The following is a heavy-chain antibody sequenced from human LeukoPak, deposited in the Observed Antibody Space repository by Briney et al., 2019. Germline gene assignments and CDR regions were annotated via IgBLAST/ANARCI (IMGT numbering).Heavy chain of an antibody. CDR2: ISNSGTT. V-gene: IGHV4-31*03. J-gene: IGHJ3*02. D-gene: IGHD2-21*02. CDR1: GDSVTSGGYL. CDR3: ARDVVVTSSPDAFDI. Sequence: SETLSLTCTVSGDSVTSGGYLWTWIRQHPGKGLQWIGYISNSGTTSYNPSLKSRVSISVDTSNNQFSLRLSSVTAADTAVYYCARDVVVTSSPDAFDIWGQGTMVTVSS.